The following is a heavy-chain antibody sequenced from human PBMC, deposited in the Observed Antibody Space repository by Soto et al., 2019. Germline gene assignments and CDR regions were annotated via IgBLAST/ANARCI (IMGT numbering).Heavy chain of an antibody. D-gene: IGHD2-21*01. J-gene: IGHJ3*02. CDR2: FDPKDGET. CDR1: GYTLTELS. V-gene: IGHV1-24*01. Sequence: GASVKVSCKVSGYTLTELSMHWVRQAPGKGLEWMGGFDPKDGETIYAQKFQGRVTMTEDTSTDTAYMELSSLRSEDTAVYYCATPNRLPNDAFDIWGQGTMVTVSS. CDR3: ATPNRLPNDAFDI.